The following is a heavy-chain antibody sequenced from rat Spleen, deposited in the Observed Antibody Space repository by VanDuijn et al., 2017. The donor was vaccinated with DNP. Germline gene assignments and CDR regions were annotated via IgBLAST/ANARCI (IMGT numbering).Heavy chain of an antibody. CDR1: EFRFNNHW. CDR2: INSGGGHT. D-gene: IGHD1-1*01. CDR3: AIYYYSGDSWFAY. Sequence: EVQLVESGGDLVQPGRSLKLSCVVSEFRFNNHWMTWFRQVPGKGLEWVASINSGGGHTYYPGSVRGRFTLSRDISKNTLYLQMDSLRSEDTATYYCAIYYYSGDSWFAYWGQGTLVTVSS. J-gene: IGHJ3*01. V-gene: IGHV5-31*01.